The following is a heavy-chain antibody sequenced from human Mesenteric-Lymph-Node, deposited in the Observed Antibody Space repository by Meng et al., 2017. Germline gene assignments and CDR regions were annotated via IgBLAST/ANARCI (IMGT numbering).Heavy chain of an antibody. CDR3: VRALNDYDANTI. V-gene: IGHV3-74*01. CDR1: GFTFTTYW. D-gene: IGHD4-23*01. Sequence: EVQRVGSGGGLVQPGGSLRLACAAPGFTFTTYWMHWVRQAPGKGLVWISRINGDGSSTSYADSVKGRFTISRDNAKNTLYLQMNSLRAEDTAIYYCVRALNDYDANTIWGQGTLVTVSS. CDR2: INGDGSST. J-gene: IGHJ4*02.